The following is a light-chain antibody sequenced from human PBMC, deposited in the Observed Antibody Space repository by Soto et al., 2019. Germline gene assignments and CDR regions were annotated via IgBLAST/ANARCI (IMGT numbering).Light chain of an antibody. J-gene: IGKJ4*01. Sequence: MTQSPSTLSASVGDRVTITCRASQSISNWLAWYQQKPGKAPKLLIYKTSNLESGVPSRFSGSGSGTEFSLTISSLQPDDFATYYCQQYKSFSLTFGGGTRVEVK. V-gene: IGKV1-5*03. CDR1: QSISNW. CDR3: QQYKSFSLT. CDR2: KTS.